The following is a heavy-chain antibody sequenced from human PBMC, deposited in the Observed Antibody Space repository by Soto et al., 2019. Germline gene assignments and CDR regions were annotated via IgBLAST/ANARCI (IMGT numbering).Heavy chain of an antibody. J-gene: IGHJ5*02. D-gene: IGHD2-8*01. CDR1: GFTFSSYW. CDR3: AKAGNGGRINWFDP. Sequence: GGSLRLSCAASGFTFSSYWMSWVRQAPGKGLEWVAVISNDRGRRFYGDSVRGRFTLATDNSKNTVYLQMNSLRAEDTAVYYCAKAGNGGRINWFDPWGQGTLVTVSS. CDR2: ISNDRGRR. V-gene: IGHV3-30*18.